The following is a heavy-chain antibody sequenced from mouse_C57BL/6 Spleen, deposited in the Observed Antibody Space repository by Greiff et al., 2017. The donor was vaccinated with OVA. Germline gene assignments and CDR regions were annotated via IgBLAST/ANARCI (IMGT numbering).Heavy chain of an antibody. D-gene: IGHD1-1*01. CDR2: IYPGRGST. V-gene: IGHV1-55*01. J-gene: IGHJ1*03. CDR1: GYTFTSYW. Sequence: QVQLQQPGAELVKPGASVKMSCKASGYTFTSYWITWVQQRPGHGLEWIGDIYPGRGSTNYNEKFKSTATLTVDTSSSTAYMQLSSLTSEDSAVYYCARITTVVATDWYFDVWGTGTTVTVSS. CDR3: ARITTVVATDWYFDV.